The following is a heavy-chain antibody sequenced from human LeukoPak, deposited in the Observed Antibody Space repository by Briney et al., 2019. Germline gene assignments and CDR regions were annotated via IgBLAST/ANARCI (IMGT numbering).Heavy chain of an antibody. CDR2: INHSGST. Sequence: PSETLSLTCAVYGGSFSGYYWSWIRQPPGKGLEWIGEINHSGSTNYNPSLKSRVTISVDTSKNQFSLKLSSVTAADTAVYYCARGLGYSGSYYVQPYYFDYWGQGTLVTVSS. D-gene: IGHD1-26*01. CDR1: GGSFSGYY. CDR3: ARGLGYSGSYYVQPYYFDY. J-gene: IGHJ4*02. V-gene: IGHV4-34*01.